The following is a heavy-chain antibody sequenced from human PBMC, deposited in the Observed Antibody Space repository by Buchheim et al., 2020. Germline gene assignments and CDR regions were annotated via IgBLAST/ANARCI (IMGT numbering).Heavy chain of an antibody. CDR2: ISSSSDSI. CDR1: GFTFSSYS. Sequence: EVQLVESGGGLVQPGGSLRLSCAASGFTFSSYSMNWVRQAPGKGLEWVSYISSSSDSIYYADSVEGRFTISRDNAKKSLYLQMNSLRAEDTAVYYCTRSQAAPSDYWGQGAL. D-gene: IGHD2-15*01. J-gene: IGHJ4*02. CDR3: TRSQAAPSDY. V-gene: IGHV3-48*01.